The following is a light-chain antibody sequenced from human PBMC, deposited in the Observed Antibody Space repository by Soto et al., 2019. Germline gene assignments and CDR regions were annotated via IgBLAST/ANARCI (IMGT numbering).Light chain of an antibody. J-gene: IGLJ1*01. CDR3: SSYTSSSTLYV. CDR1: SSDVGGYNY. Sequence: QSVLPQPASVSGSPGQSITISCTGTSSDVGGYNYVSWYQQHPGKAPKLMIYDVSSRPSGVSNRFSGSKSGNTASLTISGLQAEDEADYYCSSYTSSSTLYVFGTGTKVTVL. CDR2: DVS. V-gene: IGLV2-14*01.